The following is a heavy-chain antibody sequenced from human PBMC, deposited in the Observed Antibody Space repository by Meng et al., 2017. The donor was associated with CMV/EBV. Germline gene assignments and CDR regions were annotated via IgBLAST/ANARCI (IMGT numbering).Heavy chain of an antibody. CDR3: ARDPVECSSTSCYEP. J-gene: IGHJ5*02. CDR2: IYYSGST. CDR1: GGSISSGDYY. D-gene: IGHD2-2*01. Sequence: SGGSISSGDYYWSWIRQPTGKGLEWIGYIYYSGSTYYNPSLKSRVTISVDTSKNQFSLKLSSVTAADTAVYYCARDPVECSSTSCYEPWGQGTLVTVSS. V-gene: IGHV4-30-4*01.